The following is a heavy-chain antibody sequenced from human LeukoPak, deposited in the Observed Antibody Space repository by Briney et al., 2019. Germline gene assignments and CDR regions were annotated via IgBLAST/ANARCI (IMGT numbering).Heavy chain of an antibody. CDR3: TRATGYYYHMDV. CDR1: GFTFSNYA. CDR2: ISGSGDTT. J-gene: IGHJ6*03. Sequence: GGSLRLSCAASGFTFSNYAINWVRQPPGKGLEWVSIISGSGDTTYYADSVKGRFTISRDNSRNTLYLQMSSLRVEDTAVYYCTRATGYYYHMDVWGKGTTVTISS. D-gene: IGHD2-15*01. V-gene: IGHV3-23*01.